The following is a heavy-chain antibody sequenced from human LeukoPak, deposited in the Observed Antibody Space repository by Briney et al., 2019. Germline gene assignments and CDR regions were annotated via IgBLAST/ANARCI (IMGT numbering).Heavy chain of an antibody. D-gene: IGHD5-12*01. CDR1: GFTFSSYA. J-gene: IGHJ3*02. CDR3: ARPRTVVATIEVLIGDALDI. Sequence: GGSLRLSCAASGFTFSSYAMSWVRQAPGKGLEWVSAISGSGGSTYYADSVKGRFTISRDNAKNSLYLQMNSLRAEDTAVYYCARPRTVVATIEVLIGDALDIWGQGTMVTVSS. V-gene: IGHV3-23*01. CDR2: ISGSGGST.